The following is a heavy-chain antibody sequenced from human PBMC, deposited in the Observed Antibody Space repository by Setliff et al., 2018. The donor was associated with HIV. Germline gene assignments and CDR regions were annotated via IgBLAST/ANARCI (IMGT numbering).Heavy chain of an antibody. D-gene: IGHD6-6*01. CDR1: GYTFINYH. J-gene: IGHJ5*02. Sequence: ASVKVSCKASGYTFINYHITWVRQAPGQGLEWVGSISASSVNTNYTQGRVTLTTDTSTTTAYMDLTSLRSDDTAVYYCAREGGLDWGFVAARTRWFDPWGQGTLVTVSS. V-gene: IGHV1-18*01. CDR3: AREGGLDWGFVAARTRWFDP. CDR2: ISASSVNT.